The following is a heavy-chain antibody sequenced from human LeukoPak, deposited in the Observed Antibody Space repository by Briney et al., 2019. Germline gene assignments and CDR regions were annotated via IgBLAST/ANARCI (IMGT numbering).Heavy chain of an antibody. CDR2: IYTSGST. CDR1: GGSISSGSYY. J-gene: IGHJ3*02. Sequence: SETLSLTCTVSGGSISSGSYYWSWIRQPAGKGLEWIGRIYTSGSTNYNPSLKSRVTISVDTSKNQFSLKLTSVTAADTAVYYCARRDMRHLRDGFDIWGQGTMVTVSS. V-gene: IGHV4-61*02. CDR3: ARRDMRHLRDGFDI. D-gene: IGHD2-15*01.